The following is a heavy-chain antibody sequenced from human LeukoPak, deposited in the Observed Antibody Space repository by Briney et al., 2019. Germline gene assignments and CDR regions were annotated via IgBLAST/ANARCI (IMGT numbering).Heavy chain of an antibody. CDR3: AKVLVLVSANRYYFDY. D-gene: IGHD2-15*01. Sequence: GGSLRLSCAASGLTFSGSAMSWIRQAPGKGLEWVSLISGSGNSTYYADSVKGRFTISRDNSKNTLYLQMNSLRAEDTAVYYCAKVLVLVSANRYYFDYWGQGTLVTVSS. J-gene: IGHJ4*02. CDR2: ISGSGNST. CDR1: GLTFSGSA. V-gene: IGHV3-23*01.